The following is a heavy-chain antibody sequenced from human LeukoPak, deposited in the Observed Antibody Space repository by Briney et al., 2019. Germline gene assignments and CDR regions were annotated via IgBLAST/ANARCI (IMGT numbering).Heavy chain of an antibody. Sequence: SETLSLTCTVSGGSISSYYWSWIRQPPGKGLEWIGYFYYSGSTNYNPSLKSRVTISVDTSKNQFSLNLNSVTAEDTAVYYCARHGIVDSSRKYYFDYWGQGTLVTVSS. CDR3: ARHGIVDSSRKYYFDY. D-gene: IGHD6-13*01. V-gene: IGHV4-59*08. CDR1: GGSISSYY. CDR2: FYYSGST. J-gene: IGHJ4*02.